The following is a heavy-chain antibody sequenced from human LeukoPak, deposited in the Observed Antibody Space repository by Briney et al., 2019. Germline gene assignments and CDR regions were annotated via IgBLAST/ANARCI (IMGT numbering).Heavy chain of an antibody. J-gene: IGHJ4*02. CDR3: ARAVYYDSSGYFDY. D-gene: IGHD3-22*01. V-gene: IGHV3-21*01. CDR2: ISSSSSYI. CDR1: GFTFSSYS. Sequence: PGRSLRLSCAASGFTFSSYSMNWVRQAPGKGLEWVSSISSSSSYIYYADSVKGRFTIPRDNAKNSLYLQMNSLRAEDTAVYYCARAVYYDSSGYFDYWGQGTLVTVSS.